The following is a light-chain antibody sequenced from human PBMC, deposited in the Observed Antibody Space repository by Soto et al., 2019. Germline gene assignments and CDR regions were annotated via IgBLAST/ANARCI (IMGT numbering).Light chain of an antibody. J-gene: IGKJ5*01. V-gene: IGKV1-39*01. CDR1: QSISSY. CDR2: AAS. Sequence: EIQMTQSPSSLSESVGDRLTIACRASQSISSYLNWYQQKPGKAPQLLIYAASNLESGVPSRFSGSGSGTDSTLTINSLQPEDFATYYCQQCSSTPITFGQGTRLEI. CDR3: QQCSSTPIT.